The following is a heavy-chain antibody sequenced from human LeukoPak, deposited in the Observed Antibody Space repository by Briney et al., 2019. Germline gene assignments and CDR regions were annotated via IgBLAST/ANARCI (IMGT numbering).Heavy chain of an antibody. CDR2: IYPGDSDT. CDR3: ARRAYCGGDCYLDY. Sequence: GESLKISCKGSGYSFTTYWIGWVRQMPGKGLEWMGIIYPGDSDTRYSPSFQSQVIISADKSISTAYLQWSSLKASDTAMYYCARRAYCGGDCYLDYWGQGTLVTISS. D-gene: IGHD2-21*02. J-gene: IGHJ4*02. V-gene: IGHV5-51*01. CDR1: GYSFTTYW.